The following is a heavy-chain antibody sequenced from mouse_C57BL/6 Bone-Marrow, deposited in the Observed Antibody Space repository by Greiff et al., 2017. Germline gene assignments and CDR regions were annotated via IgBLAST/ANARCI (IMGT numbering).Heavy chain of an antibody. CDR2: ISSGSSTI. V-gene: IGHV5-17*03. J-gene: IGHJ3*01. CDR1: GFTFSDYG. Sequence: EVKVVESGGGLVKPGGSLTLSCAASGFTFSDYGMHWVRQAPEKGLEWVAYISSGSSTIYYADTVKGRFTFSRDNAKNTLFLQMSSLRSEDTAMYYCARHDGYYGGWYAYWGQRTLVSVSA. D-gene: IGHD2-3*01. CDR3: ARHDGYYGGWYAY.